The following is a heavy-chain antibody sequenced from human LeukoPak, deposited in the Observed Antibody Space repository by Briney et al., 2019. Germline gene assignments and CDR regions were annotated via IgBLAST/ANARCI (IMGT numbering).Heavy chain of an antibody. CDR3: ARGRYTSTNWFDP. V-gene: IGHV3-30-3*01. CDR2: ISYDGSNK. J-gene: IGHJ5*02. D-gene: IGHD1-26*01. CDR1: GLTFSSYA. Sequence: GGSLRLSCAASGLTFSSYAMHWVRQAPGKGLEWVAVISYDGSNKYYADSVKGRFTISRDNSKNTLYLQMNSLRTEDTAVYYCARGRYTSTNWFDPWGQGTLVTVSS.